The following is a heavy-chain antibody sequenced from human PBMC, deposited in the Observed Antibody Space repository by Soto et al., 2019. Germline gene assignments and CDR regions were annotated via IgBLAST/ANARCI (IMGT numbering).Heavy chain of an antibody. CDR3: ARRDRQDFYYMDV. D-gene: IGHD2-21*01. Sequence: EVQLAESGGGLAQPGGSLRLSCAASGFTLSGYAMDWVRQAPGKGLEYVSGISSNGVGTYYANSVQGRFTISRHTSKNTVYLQMGSLRPADMAVYYCARRDRQDFYYMDVWGKGTTVTVSS. CDR1: GFTLSGYA. J-gene: IGHJ6*03. V-gene: IGHV3-64*01. CDR2: ISSNGVGT.